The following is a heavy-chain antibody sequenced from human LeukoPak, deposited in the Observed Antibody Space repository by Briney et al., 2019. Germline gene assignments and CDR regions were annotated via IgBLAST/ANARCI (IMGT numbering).Heavy chain of an antibody. V-gene: IGHV5-51*01. J-gene: IGHJ3*02. CDR3: ARDLNYGGNSNAFDI. CDR1: GYSFTSYW. D-gene: IGHD4-23*01. CDR2: IYPGDSDT. Sequence: GESLKISCKGSGYSFTSYWIGWVRQMPGKGLEWMGIIYPGDSDTRYSPSFQGQVTISADKSISTAYLQWSSLKASDTAMYYCARDLNYGGNSNAFDIWGQGTMVTVSS.